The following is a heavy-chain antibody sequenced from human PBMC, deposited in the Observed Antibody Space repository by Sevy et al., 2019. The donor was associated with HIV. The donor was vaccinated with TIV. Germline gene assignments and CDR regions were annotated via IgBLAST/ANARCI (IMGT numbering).Heavy chain of an antibody. CDR3: TRVGGLTDYGMDV. V-gene: IGHV4-61*01. Sequence: SETLSLTCTVSGGSVSRDTYYWTWIRQPPGKGLEFIGYIYYNVRINYNPSLKSRVTISVDTSKNQFSLKVTSVTAADTAFYYCTRVGGLTDYGMDVWGQGTTVTVSS. J-gene: IGHJ6*02. D-gene: IGHD1-26*01. CDR2: IYYNVRI. CDR1: GGSVSRDTYY.